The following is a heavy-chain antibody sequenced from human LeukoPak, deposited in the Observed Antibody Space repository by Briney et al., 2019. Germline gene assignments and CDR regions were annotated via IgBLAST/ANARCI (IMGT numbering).Heavy chain of an antibody. D-gene: IGHD3-10*01. CDR3: ARVGTMVPFYYYYYGMDV. CDR1: GYTFTGYY. V-gene: IGHV1-2*04. CDR2: INPNSGGT. J-gene: IGHJ6*02. Sequence: ASVKVSCKASGYTFTGYYMHWVRQAPGQGLEWMGWINPNSGGTNYAQKFQGWVTMTRDTSISTAYMELSSLRSEDTAVYYCARVGTMVPFYYYYYGMDVWGQGTTVTVSS.